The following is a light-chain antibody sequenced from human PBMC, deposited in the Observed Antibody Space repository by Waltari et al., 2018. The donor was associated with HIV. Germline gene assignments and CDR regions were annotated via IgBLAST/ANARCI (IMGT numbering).Light chain of an antibody. CDR3: CSYAGTTDFFV. Sequence: QSALTQQASVSGSLGQSITISCNGTSGNIGKYNLFSWYQQHPGKAPKLLIYEVTRRPSGISSRFSASKSDNTASLTISGLQAEDEAAYFCCSYAGTTDFFVFVGGT. V-gene: IGLV2-23*02. CDR2: EVT. CDR1: SGNIGKYNL. J-gene: IGLJ1*01.